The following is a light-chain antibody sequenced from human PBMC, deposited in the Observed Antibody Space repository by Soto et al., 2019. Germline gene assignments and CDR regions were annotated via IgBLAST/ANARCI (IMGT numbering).Light chain of an antibody. V-gene: IGLV2-14*03. J-gene: IGLJ1*01. CDR1: SSDVGNYNY. CDR2: DVS. Sequence: QSVLTRRASVSGSPGQSITISCTGTSSDVGNYNYVSWYQQYPGKGPKLLISDVSYRPSGVSNRFSGSKSGNTASLTISGLQAEDEADYYCSSFITSTSYVFGAGTKVTVL. CDR3: SSFITSTSYV.